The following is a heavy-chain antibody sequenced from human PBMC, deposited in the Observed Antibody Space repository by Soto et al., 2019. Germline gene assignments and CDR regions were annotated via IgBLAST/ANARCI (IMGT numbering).Heavy chain of an antibody. Sequence: GASVKVSCKASGYTFTSYAMHWVRQAPGQRLEWMGWINAGNGNTKYSQKFQGRVTITGDTSASTAYMELSSLRSEDTAVYYCARDASVVAATPFDYWGQGTLVTVSS. CDR1: GYTFTSYA. CDR3: ARDASVVAATPFDY. V-gene: IGHV1-3*01. CDR2: INAGNGNT. D-gene: IGHD6-19*01. J-gene: IGHJ4*02.